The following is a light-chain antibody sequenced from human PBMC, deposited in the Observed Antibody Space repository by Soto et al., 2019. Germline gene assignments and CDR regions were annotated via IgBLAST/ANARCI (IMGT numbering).Light chain of an antibody. V-gene: IGKV1-39*01. CDR3: QQTYSIPYT. CDR2: AAS. CDR1: QSISTY. J-gene: IGKJ2*01. Sequence: DIQMTQFPSSLSASVGDRVTITCRASQSISTYLNWYRQRPGKAPELLIFAASTLQRGAPSRFSGSESGSDFTLTISSLQPEDFATYYCQQTYSIPYTFGQGSNLDIK.